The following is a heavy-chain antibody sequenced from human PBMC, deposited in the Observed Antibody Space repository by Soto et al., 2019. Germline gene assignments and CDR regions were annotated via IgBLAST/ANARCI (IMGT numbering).Heavy chain of an antibody. D-gene: IGHD2-2*01. CDR3: AQQNRLVVPAAMLV. CDR2: ISGSGGST. Sequence: EVQLLESGGGLVQPGGSLRLSCAASGFTFSSYAMSWVRQAPGKGLEWVSAISGSGGSTYYADTVKGRFTISRDNSKNTLYLQMHRLRAEDTAVYYCAQQNRLVVPAAMLVWGQGTLVTVSS. CDR1: GFTFSSYA. J-gene: IGHJ4*02. V-gene: IGHV3-23*01.